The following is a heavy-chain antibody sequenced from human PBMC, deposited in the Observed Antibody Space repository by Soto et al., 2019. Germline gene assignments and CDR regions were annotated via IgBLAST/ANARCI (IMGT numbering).Heavy chain of an antibody. V-gene: IGHV1-18*01. CDR2: ISAYNGNT. J-gene: IGHJ4*02. Sequence: QVQLVQSGAEVKKPGASVKVSCKASGYTFTSYGISWVRQAPGQGLEWMGWISAYNGNTNYAQKLQGRVTMTTDTSTSTAYMELRSLRSDDTAVYYCARDGIDSSSSPKLLSVFDYWGQGTLVTVSS. D-gene: IGHD6-6*01. CDR3: ARDGIDSSSSPKLLSVFDY. CDR1: GYTFTSYG.